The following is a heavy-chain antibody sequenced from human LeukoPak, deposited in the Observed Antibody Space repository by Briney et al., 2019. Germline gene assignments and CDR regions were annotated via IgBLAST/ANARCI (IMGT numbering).Heavy chain of an antibody. CDR1: GFTFGSYA. Sequence: PGGSLRLSCAASGFTFGSYAMSWVRQAPGKGLEWVSAISGSGGSTYYADSVKGRFTISRDNSKNTLYLQMNSLRAEDTAVYYCAKEPFLEWLPPLFDYWGQGTLVTVSS. J-gene: IGHJ4*02. CDR3: AKEPFLEWLPPLFDY. V-gene: IGHV3-23*01. CDR2: ISGSGGST. D-gene: IGHD3-3*01.